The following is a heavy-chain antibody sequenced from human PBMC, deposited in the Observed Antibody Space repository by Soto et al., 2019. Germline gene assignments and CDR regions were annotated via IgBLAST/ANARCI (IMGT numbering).Heavy chain of an antibody. CDR1: GFTFSSYA. CDR3: AREVPAAMGGMDV. V-gene: IGHV3-30-3*01. J-gene: IGHJ6*02. Sequence: GGSLGLSCAASGFTFSSYAMHWVRQAPGKGLEWVAVISYDGSNKYYADSVKGRFTISRDNSKNTLYLQMNSLRAEDTAVYYCAREVPAAMGGMDVWGQGTTVTVSS. D-gene: IGHD2-2*01. CDR2: ISYDGSNK.